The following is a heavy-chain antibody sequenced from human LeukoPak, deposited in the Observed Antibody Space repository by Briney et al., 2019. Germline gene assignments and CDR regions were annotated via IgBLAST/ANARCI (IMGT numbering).Heavy chain of an antibody. D-gene: IGHD5-18*01. CDR2: ISSSSSYI. J-gene: IGHJ4*02. CDR1: GFTFSSYS. V-gene: IGHV3-21*01. CDR3: ARDRGFSYGIDF. Sequence: GGSLRLSCAASGFTFSSYSMNWVRQAPGKGLEWVSSISSSSSYIYYADSVKGRFTISRDNAKKSLFLQVSSLRGEDTAVYYCARDRGFSYGIDFWGQGTLVTVSS.